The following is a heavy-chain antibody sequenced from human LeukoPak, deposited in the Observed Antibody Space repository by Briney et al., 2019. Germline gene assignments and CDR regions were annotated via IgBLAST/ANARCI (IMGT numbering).Heavy chain of an antibody. CDR3: ARGGSGWSGFYYYYYYMDV. CDR2: ISSSSSYI. J-gene: IGHJ6*03. D-gene: IGHD6-19*01. CDR1: GFTFSSYS. V-gene: IGHV3-21*01. Sequence: GGSLRLSCAASGFTFSSYSMNWVRQAPGKGLEWVSSISSSSSYIYYADSVKGRFTISRDNAKNSLYLQMNSLRAEDTAVYYCARGGSGWSGFYYYYYYMDVWDKGTTVTVSS.